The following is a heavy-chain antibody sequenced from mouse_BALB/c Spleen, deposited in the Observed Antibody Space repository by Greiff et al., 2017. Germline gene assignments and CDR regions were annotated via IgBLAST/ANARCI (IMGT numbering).Heavy chain of an antibody. J-gene: IGHJ2*01. CDR1: GFTFSSYT. CDR3: TRGGTATFDY. Sequence: EVQLVESGGGLVKPGGSLKLSCAASGFTFSSYTMSWVRQTPEKRLEWVATISSGGSYTYYPDSVKGRFTISRDNAKNTLYLQMSSLKSEDTAMYYCTRGGTATFDYWGQGTTLTVSS. CDR2: ISSGGSYT. D-gene: IGHD1-2*01. V-gene: IGHV5-6-4*01.